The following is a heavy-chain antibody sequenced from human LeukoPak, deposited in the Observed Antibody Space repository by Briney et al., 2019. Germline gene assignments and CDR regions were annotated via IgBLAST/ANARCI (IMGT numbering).Heavy chain of an antibody. CDR2: ISGSGGST. Sequence: GGSLRLSCAASGFTFSSYVMSWVRQAPGKGLEWVSGISGSGGSTYYVDSVKGRFTISRDNSKNTLYLQMNTLRAEDTAVYYCAKRDNWNGYYFDYWGQGTLVTVSS. V-gene: IGHV3-23*01. CDR1: GFTFSSYV. D-gene: IGHD1-1*01. J-gene: IGHJ4*02. CDR3: AKRDNWNGYYFDY.